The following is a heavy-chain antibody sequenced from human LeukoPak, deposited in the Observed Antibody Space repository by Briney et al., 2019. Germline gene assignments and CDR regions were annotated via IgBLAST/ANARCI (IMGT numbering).Heavy chain of an antibody. CDR3: ARQYSSSSIDY. CDR1: GYSFTSYW. V-gene: IGHV5-51*01. Sequence: GESLKIFCKGSGYSFTSYWIGWVRQMPGKGLEWMGIIYPGDSDTRYSPSFEGQVTISADKSISTAYLQWSSLKASDTAMYYCARQYSSSSIDYWGEGTLVTVSS. D-gene: IGHD6-6*01. J-gene: IGHJ4*02. CDR2: IYPGDSDT.